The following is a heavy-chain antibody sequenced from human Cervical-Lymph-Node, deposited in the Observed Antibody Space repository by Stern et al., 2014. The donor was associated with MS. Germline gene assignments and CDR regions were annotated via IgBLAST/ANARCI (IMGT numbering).Heavy chain of an antibody. J-gene: IGHJ4*02. CDR1: GYSFTNYW. V-gene: IGHV5-51*01. CDR2: LHPGDSEV. CDR3: ARQLGHSNFLHY. D-gene: IGHD4-11*01. Sequence: EMQLVESGAGVKRPGQSLKISCRASGYSFTNYWVAWVRQKPGKGLAWMGILHPGDSEVRYSPSFQGRVTMSVDRSINTAYLQWSSLQPSDTAMYYCARQLGHSNFLHYWGQGVLVTVSS.